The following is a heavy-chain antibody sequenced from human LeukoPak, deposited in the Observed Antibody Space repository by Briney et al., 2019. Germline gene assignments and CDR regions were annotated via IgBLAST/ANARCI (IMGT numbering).Heavy chain of an antibody. CDR2: TKQEGSEK. CDR3: ARARHGSGSSNYYYYSGMDV. V-gene: IGHV3-7*01. Sequence: PGGSLSLSCAAYGFTLSSYWMRWVRQAPGKGLEWVANTKQEGSEKYYVGSVEGRFSISRDNAKTPLSLQMNSLRAEDTAVSYCARARHGSGSSNYYYYSGMDVWGQGTTVTVSS. D-gene: IGHD3-10*01. CDR1: GFTLSSYW. J-gene: IGHJ6*02.